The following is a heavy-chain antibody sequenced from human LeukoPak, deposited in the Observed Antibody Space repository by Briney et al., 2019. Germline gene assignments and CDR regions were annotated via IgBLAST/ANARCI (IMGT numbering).Heavy chain of an antibody. D-gene: IGHD1-20*01. Sequence: SVKVSCKASGGTFSNYAVNWVRQAPGQGLEWMGWIIPVLGAANYAQRFQGRVTITADKSTTTTYMELNSLRSEDTAVYYCARSLHNWNDGIDYYYYYMGVWRKGTTVTVSS. CDR1: GGTFSNYA. J-gene: IGHJ6*03. CDR3: ARSLHNWNDGIDYYYYYMGV. V-gene: IGHV1-69*10. CDR2: IIPVLGAA.